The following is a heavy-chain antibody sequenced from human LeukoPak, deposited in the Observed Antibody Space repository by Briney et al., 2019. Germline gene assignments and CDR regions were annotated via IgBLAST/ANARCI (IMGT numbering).Heavy chain of an antibody. CDR2: IRYDGSNK. CDR1: GFTFSSYG. CDR3: AKDGVAVAGTMDV. D-gene: IGHD6-19*01. Sequence: GGSLRLSCAASGFTFSSYGMHWVRQAPGKGLEWVAFIRYDGSNKYYADSVKGRFTISRDNSKNTLYLQMNSLRAEDTAVYYCAKDGVAVAGTMDVWGKGTTVTVSS. J-gene: IGHJ6*04. V-gene: IGHV3-30*02.